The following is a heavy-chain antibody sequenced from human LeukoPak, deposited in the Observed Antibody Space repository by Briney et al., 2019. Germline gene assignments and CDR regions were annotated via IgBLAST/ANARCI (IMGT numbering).Heavy chain of an antibody. Sequence: GASVKVSFKASGYTFTIYYMHWVRQAPGQGREGMGIINPSGGSTSYAQKFQGRVTMTRDMSTSTVYMELSSLRSEDTAVYYCAVGYSSSWYQRLFYYYMDVWGKGTTVTVSS. CDR3: AVGYSSSWYQRLFYYYMDV. J-gene: IGHJ6*03. CDR1: GYTFTIYY. CDR2: INPSGGST. D-gene: IGHD6-13*01. V-gene: IGHV1-46*01.